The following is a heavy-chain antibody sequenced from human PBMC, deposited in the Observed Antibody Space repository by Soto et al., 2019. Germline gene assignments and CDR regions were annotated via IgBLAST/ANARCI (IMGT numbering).Heavy chain of an antibody. CDR1: GGTFSSYS. V-gene: IGHV1-69*06. J-gene: IGHJ5*02. CDR3: ARVRYYDFWSGYYTGWFDP. D-gene: IGHD3-3*01. Sequence: SVKVSCKASGGTFSSYSISWVRQAPGQGLEWMGGIIPIFGTANYAQKFQGRVTITADKSTSTAYMELSSLRSEDTAVYYCARVRYYDFWSGYYTGWFDPWGQGTLVTVSS. CDR2: IIPIFGTA.